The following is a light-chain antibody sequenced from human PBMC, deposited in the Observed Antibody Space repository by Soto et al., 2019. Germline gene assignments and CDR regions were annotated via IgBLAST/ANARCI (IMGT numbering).Light chain of an antibody. J-gene: IGKJ3*01. CDR3: QQRFTWPS. Sequence: EIVLTQSPGTLSLSPGERATLSCRASQSVSSSYLAWYQQTPGQAPRLLIYDASRRATGIPARFSGSGSGTDFTLTITSLEPEDFAVYYCQQRFTWPSFGPGTKVDIK. CDR1: QSVSSSY. CDR2: DAS. V-gene: IGKV3D-20*02.